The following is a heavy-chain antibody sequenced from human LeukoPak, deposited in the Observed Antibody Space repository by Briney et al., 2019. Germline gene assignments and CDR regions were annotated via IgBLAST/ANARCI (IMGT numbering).Heavy chain of an antibody. CDR1: GYTFTSYG. CDR2: ISAYSGNT. J-gene: IGHJ4*02. Sequence: GASVKVSCKASGYTFTSYGISWVRQAPGQGLEWMGWISAYSGNTNYAQKLQGRVTMTTDTSTSTAYMELRSLRSDDTAVYYCARDGLGDYDSSGYYYVIRWGTDYWGQGTLVTVSS. D-gene: IGHD3-22*01. CDR3: ARDGLGDYDSSGYYYVIRWGTDY. V-gene: IGHV1-18*01.